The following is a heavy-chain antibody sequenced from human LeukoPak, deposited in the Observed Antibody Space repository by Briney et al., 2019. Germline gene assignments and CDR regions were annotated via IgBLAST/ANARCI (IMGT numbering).Heavy chain of an antibody. CDR1: GGSISSYY. V-gene: IGHV4-59*01. CDR2: IYSRGST. J-gene: IGHJ6*03. CDR3: ARGDYYYMDV. D-gene: IGHD1-26*01. Sequence: SETLSLTCRVSGGSISSYYWSWIRQPPGKGLEWIGYIYSRGSTNYNPSLKSRVTISADTSKNQFSLKLSSVTAADTAVYYCARGDYYYMDVWGKGTTVTVPS.